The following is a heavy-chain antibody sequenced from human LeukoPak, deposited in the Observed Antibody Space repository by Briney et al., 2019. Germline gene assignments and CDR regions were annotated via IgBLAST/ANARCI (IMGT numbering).Heavy chain of an antibody. J-gene: IGHJ4*02. V-gene: IGHV3-7*05. CDR3: ARGGMSSGYYVNY. D-gene: IGHD3-22*01. CDR2: IKQDGSER. Sequence: WGTLTVSCAASGFTFSSYWMSWVRQAPSKGLEWVANIKQDGSERYDACSVNVAFTISRDDAKNSLYLQMNSLRAEDTAVYYCARGGMSSGYYVNYWGQATLVTVSS. CDR1: GFTFSSYW.